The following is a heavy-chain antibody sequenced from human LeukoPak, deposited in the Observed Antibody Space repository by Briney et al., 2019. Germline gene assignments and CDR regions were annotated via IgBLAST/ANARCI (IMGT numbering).Heavy chain of an antibody. Sequence: SVRLSCKSSGDNFINYAINWVRQAPGQGLEWMGRIIPILGIANYAQKFQGRVTITADKSTSTAYMELSSLRSEDTAVYYCARDGDSGSYYPYYFDYWGQGTLVTVSS. CDR3: ARDGDSGSYYPYYFDY. V-gene: IGHV1-69*04. CDR2: IIPILGIA. D-gene: IGHD1-26*01. J-gene: IGHJ4*02. CDR1: GDNFINYA.